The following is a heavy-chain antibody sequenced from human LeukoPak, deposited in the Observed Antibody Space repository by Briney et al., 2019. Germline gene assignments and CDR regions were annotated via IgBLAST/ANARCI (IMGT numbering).Heavy chain of an antibody. Sequence: GGSLRLSCAASGFTFSSYSMNWVRQAPGKGLEWVSYISSSSSTIYYADSVKGRFTISRDNAKNSLYLQMNSLRAEDTAVYYCARVSMELSQAFDIWGQGTMVTVSS. CDR3: ARVSMELSQAFDI. CDR1: GFTFSSYS. J-gene: IGHJ3*02. D-gene: IGHD1-26*01. V-gene: IGHV3-48*01. CDR2: ISSSSSTI.